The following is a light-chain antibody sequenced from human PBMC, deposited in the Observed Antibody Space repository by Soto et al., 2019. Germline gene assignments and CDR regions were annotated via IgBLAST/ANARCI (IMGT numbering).Light chain of an antibody. Sequence: IIIKQSPSNLCMPPGQTATLSCRASQSVSSSLACYQQKAGQAPRLLIYGATSRAPGIPTRFSGSGSGADFTLTISSLEPEDFAVYCCQQCGNSPWTSGEGTKV. CDR2: GAT. CDR1: QSVSSS. CDR3: QQCGNSPWT. V-gene: IGKV3-11*01. J-gene: IGKJ1*01.